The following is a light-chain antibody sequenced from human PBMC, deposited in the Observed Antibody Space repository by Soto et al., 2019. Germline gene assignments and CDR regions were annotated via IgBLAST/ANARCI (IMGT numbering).Light chain of an antibody. J-gene: IGLJ1*01. CDR2: EVS. CDR3: CSYAGSSTFYG. V-gene: IGLV2-23*02. CDR1: SSDVGSYNL. Sequence: QSVLTQPASVSGSHGQSITISCTGPSSDVGSYNLVSWYQQHPGKAPKLMIYEVSQRHSGVSNRFSGSKSGNTASLTISVLHAEDDADYYFCSYAGSSTFYGFGTWTKVTVL.